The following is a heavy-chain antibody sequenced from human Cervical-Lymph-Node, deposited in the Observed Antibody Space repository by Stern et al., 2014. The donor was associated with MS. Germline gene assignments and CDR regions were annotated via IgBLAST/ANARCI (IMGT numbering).Heavy chain of an antibody. CDR1: GFTVSRDY. CDR3: ARDTSSPERSDW. CDR2: ITNVGST. D-gene: IGHD1-1*01. Sequence: VQLGQSGGGVIQPGGSLRISCTASGFTVSRDYMTWVRQAPGKGLEWVSLITNVGSTFYTDSVKGRFTISRDDSKNTVYLHMTSLRAEDTAMYYCARDTSSPERSDWWGQGTLVTVSS. V-gene: IGHV3-53*01. J-gene: IGHJ4*02.